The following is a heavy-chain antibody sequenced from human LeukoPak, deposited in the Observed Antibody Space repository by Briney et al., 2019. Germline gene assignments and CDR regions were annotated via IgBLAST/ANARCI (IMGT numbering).Heavy chain of an antibody. D-gene: IGHD4-17*01. CDR3: ARHASGDNGNAFDM. CDR1: GGSISSYS. J-gene: IGHJ3*02. V-gene: IGHV4-59*08. Sequence: SEALSLTCTVSGGSISSYSWSWIRQPPGKGLEWIGYIYYSGSTNYNPSLKSRVTISVDTSKNQFSLKLNSVTAADTAVYYCARHASGDNGNAFDMWGQGTMVTVSS. CDR2: IYYSGST.